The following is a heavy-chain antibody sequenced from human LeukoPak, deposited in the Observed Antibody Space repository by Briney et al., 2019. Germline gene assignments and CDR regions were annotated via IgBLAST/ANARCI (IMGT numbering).Heavy chain of an antibody. CDR3: AKTTTGYSSGRYPGWPVDY. CDR2: ISGSGGGT. V-gene: IGHV3-23*01. CDR1: GFTFSSYA. Sequence: GGSLRLSCAASGFTFSSYAVSWVRQAPGKGLEWVSAISGSGGGTYYADSVKGRFTISRDNSKNTVYLQMNSLSTEDTAVYYCAKTTTGYSSGRYPGWPVDYWGQGNLVTVSS. J-gene: IGHJ4*02. D-gene: IGHD6-19*01.